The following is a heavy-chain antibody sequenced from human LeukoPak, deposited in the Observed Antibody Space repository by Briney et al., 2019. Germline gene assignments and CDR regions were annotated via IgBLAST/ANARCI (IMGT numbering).Heavy chain of an antibody. CDR1: GGSISSYY. Sequence: PSETLSLTCTVSGGSISSYYWSWIRQPPGKGLEWIGYIYYSGSTNYNPSLKSRVTISVDTSKNQFSLKLSSVTAADTAVYYCARLPYYYDSSGYSWYFDLWGRGTLVTVSS. J-gene: IGHJ2*01. CDR3: ARLPYYYDSSGYSWYFDL. D-gene: IGHD3-22*01. CDR2: IYYSGST. V-gene: IGHV4-59*08.